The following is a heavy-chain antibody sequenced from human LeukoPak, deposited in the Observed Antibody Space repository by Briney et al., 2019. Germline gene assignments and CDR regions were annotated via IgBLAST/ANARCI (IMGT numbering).Heavy chain of an antibody. Sequence: GASVKVSCKASGYTFTGYYMHWVRQATGQGLEWMGWMNPNSGNTGYAQKFQGRITMTRDTSISTAYMELSSLRSEDTAVYYCARGREQLWLEYWGQGNMVTVSS. CDR2: MNPNSGNT. J-gene: IGHJ4*02. CDR1: GYTFTGYY. D-gene: IGHD5-18*01. CDR3: ARGREQLWLEY. V-gene: IGHV1-8*02.